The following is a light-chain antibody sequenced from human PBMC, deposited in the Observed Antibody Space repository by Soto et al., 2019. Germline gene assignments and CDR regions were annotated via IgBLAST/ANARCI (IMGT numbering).Light chain of an antibody. CDR2: DVS. J-gene: IGLJ2*01. Sequence: QSALTQPASVSGSPGQSITISCTGTSSDVGGYIYVSWHQQHPGTAPKLMIYDVSNRPSGVSNRFSGSKSGNTASLTISGLQAEDEADYYCSSFTSSNTLVVGGGTQLTVL. V-gene: IGLV2-14*01. CDR3: SSFTSSNTLV. CDR1: SSDVGGYIY.